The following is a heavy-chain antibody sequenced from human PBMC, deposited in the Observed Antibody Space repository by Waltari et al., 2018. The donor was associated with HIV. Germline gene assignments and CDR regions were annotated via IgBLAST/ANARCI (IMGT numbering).Heavy chain of an antibody. Sequence: QVQLVQSGAEVKKPGASVKVSCKASGYTFTGYYMHWVRQAPGQGLEWMGRINPNSGGTNYAQKFQGRVTMTRDTSISTAYMELSRLRSDDTAVYYCARDPEAIVVVPAAICGMDVWGQGTTVTVSS. V-gene: IGHV1-2*06. CDR1: GYTFTGYY. CDR2: INPNSGGT. D-gene: IGHD2-2*01. J-gene: IGHJ6*02. CDR3: ARDPEAIVVVPAAICGMDV.